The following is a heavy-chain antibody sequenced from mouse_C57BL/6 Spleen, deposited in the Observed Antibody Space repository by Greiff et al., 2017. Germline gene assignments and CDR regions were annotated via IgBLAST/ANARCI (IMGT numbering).Heavy chain of an antibody. CDR3: ARQDYYGSSDWYFGV. D-gene: IGHD1-1*01. J-gene: IGHJ1*03. CDR2: ISSGSSTI. V-gene: IGHV5-17*01. Sequence: EVMLVESGGGLVKPGGSLKLSCAASGFTFSDYGMHWVRQAPEKGLEWVAYISSGSSTIYYADTVKGRFTITRDNAKNTLFLQMTSLRSEDTAMYYCARQDYYGSSDWYFGVGGTGTTVTAAS. CDR1: GFTFSDYG.